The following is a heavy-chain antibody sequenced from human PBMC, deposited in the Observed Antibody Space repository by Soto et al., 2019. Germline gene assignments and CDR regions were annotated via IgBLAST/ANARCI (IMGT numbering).Heavy chain of an antibody. CDR1: GFSFSDYF. CDR3: ARDPRYWRYGMDV. Sequence: GASVKVSCKASGFSFSDYFMHWVRQAPGQGLEWMGGIIPIFGTANYAQKFQGRVTITADESTSTAYMELSSLRSEDTAVYYCARDPRYWRYGMDVWGQGTTVTVSS. J-gene: IGHJ6*02. CDR2: IIPIFGTA. D-gene: IGHD2-15*01. V-gene: IGHV1-69*13.